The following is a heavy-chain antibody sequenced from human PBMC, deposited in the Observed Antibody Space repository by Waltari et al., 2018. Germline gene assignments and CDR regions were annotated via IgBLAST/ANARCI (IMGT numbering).Heavy chain of an antibody. CDR3: ARALNWGSKLSDWYFDL. CDR2: INHSGST. D-gene: IGHD7-27*01. Sequence: QVQLQQWGAGLLKPSETLSLTCAVYGGSFSGYYWSWIRQPPGKGLEWIGEINHSGSTNYNPSLKSRVTISVDTSKNQFSLKLSSVTAADTAVYYCARALNWGSKLSDWYFDLWGRGTLVTVSS. V-gene: IGHV4-34*01. J-gene: IGHJ2*01. CDR1: GGSFSGYY.